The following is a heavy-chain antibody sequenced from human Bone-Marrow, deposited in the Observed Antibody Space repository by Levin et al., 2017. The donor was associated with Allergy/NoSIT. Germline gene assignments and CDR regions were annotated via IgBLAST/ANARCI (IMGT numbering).Heavy chain of an antibody. Sequence: GGSLRLSCAASGFSFRNYAMSWVRQAPGKGLEWVSAIVGSSGGTYYADSVKGRFTTSSDNSQNTLYLQMNSLRTEDTAVYYCAKDLLVYFGCGTSFDYWGPGTLVTVSS. V-gene: IGHV3-23*01. CDR1: GFSFRNYA. D-gene: IGHD3-10*01. CDR2: IVGSSGGT. J-gene: IGHJ4*02. CDR3: AKDLLVYFGCGTSFDY.